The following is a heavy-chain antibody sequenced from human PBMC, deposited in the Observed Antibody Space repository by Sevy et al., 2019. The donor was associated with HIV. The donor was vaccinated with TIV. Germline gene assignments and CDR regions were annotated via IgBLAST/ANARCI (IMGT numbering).Heavy chain of an antibody. CDR2: IYPDDSDT. V-gene: IGHV5-51*01. CDR3: ATSRSGYFDSSGYYIY. D-gene: IGHD3-22*01. J-gene: IGHJ4*02. CDR1: GYSFTSHW. Sequence: GESLKISCKGSGYSFTSHWLGWVRHMPGKGLEWMGIIYPDDSDTKYSPSFQGQVTFSPDKSISTAYLQWSSLKASDTAMYYCATSRSGYFDSSGYYIYWGQGTLVTVSS.